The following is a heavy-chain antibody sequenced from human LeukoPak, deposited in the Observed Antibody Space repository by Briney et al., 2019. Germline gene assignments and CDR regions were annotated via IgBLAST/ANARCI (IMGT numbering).Heavy chain of an antibody. CDR2: ISGGGSS. J-gene: IGHJ4*02. CDR3: AKGSSSWYVPFDS. CDR1: GFTFSNYA. V-gene: IGHV3-23*01. Sequence: PGGSLRLSCAASGFTFSNYAMNWVRQAPGKGLEWVSTISGGGSSYYADSVKGRFTISRDNSKNTLYLQMNSLRAEDTAVYYCAKGSSSWYVPFDSWGQGTLVTVSS. D-gene: IGHD6-13*01.